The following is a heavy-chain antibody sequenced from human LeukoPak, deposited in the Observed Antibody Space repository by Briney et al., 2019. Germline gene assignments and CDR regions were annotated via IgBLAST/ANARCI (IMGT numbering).Heavy chain of an antibody. J-gene: IGHJ4*02. Sequence: GGSLRLSCAASGFTFSSYWMSWVRQAPGKGLEWVANIKQDGSEKYYVDSVKGRFTISRDNAKNSLYLQMNSLRAEDTAVYYCARDVTNYDILTGYYREYYFDYWGQGTLVTVSS. CDR3: ARDVTNYDILTGYYREYYFDY. CDR1: GFTFSSYW. CDR2: IKQDGSEK. D-gene: IGHD3-9*01. V-gene: IGHV3-7*01.